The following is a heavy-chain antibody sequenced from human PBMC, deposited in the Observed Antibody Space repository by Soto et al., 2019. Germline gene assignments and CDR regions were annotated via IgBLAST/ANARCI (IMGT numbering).Heavy chain of an antibody. CDR3: ARHPGSYYGMDV. Sequence: QVQLQESGPGLVKPSETLSLTCTVSGGSISSYYWSWIRQPPGKGLEWIGYIYYSGSTNYNPSLKRRVTISVDTSKNQFSPKLSSVTAADTAVYYCARHPGSYYGMDVWGQGTTVTVSS. CDR2: IYYSGST. J-gene: IGHJ6*02. CDR1: GGSISSYY. V-gene: IGHV4-59*08.